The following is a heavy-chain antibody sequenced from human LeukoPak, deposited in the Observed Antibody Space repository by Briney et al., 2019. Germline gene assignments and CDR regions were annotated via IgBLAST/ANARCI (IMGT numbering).Heavy chain of an antibody. V-gene: IGHV5-51*01. J-gene: IGHJ4*02. D-gene: IGHD6-13*01. CDR3: ARDLDIAAAGDPFGY. CDR1: GYSFTNYC. Sequence: GESLKISCKGSGYSFTNYCIGWVRQMPGKGLEWMGIIYPGDSDARYSPSFQGQVTISADKSISTAYLQWSSLKASDTAMYYCARDLDIAAAGDPFGYWGQGTLVTVAS. CDR2: IYPGDSDA.